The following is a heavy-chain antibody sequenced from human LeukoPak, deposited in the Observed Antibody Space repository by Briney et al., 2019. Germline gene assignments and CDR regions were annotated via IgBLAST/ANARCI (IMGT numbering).Heavy chain of an antibody. Sequence: SETLSLTCTVSGGSISSYYWSWIRQPPGKGLEWIGYIYYSGSTNYNPSLKSRVTISVDTSKNQFSLKLISVTAADTAVYYCARHMGLGYSYGYPYFDYWGQGTLVTVSS. CDR1: GGSISSYY. V-gene: IGHV4-59*08. CDR3: ARHMGLGYSYGYPYFDY. D-gene: IGHD5-18*01. J-gene: IGHJ4*02. CDR2: IYYSGST.